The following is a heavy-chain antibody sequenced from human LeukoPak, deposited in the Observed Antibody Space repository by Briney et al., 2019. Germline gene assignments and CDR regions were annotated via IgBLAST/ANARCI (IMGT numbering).Heavy chain of an antibody. CDR2: IYYSGSI. CDR1: GGSISSYY. J-gene: IGHJ4*02. V-gene: IGHV4-59*01. Sequence: SETLSLTRTVSGGSISSYYWSWIRQPPGKGLEWIGYIYYSGSINYNPSLKSRVTISVDTSKNQFSLKLSSVTAADTAVYYCARGSGWFLHWGQGTLVTVSS. D-gene: IGHD6-19*01. CDR3: ARGSGWFLH.